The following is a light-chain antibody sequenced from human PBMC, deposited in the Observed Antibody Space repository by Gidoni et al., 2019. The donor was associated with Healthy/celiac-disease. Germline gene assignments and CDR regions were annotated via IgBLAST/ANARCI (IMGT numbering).Light chain of an antibody. Sequence: QSPLPQPPSASGSPGQSITISCTGTSSDVGGYNYVPWSQQHPGKAPKLMIYEVSNRPSGVSNRVSGSKSGNTASLTISGLQAEDEADYYCSSYTSSSTLFGTGTKVTVL. J-gene: IGLJ1*01. CDR1: SSDVGGYNY. V-gene: IGLV2-14*01. CDR2: EVS. CDR3: SSYTSSSTL.